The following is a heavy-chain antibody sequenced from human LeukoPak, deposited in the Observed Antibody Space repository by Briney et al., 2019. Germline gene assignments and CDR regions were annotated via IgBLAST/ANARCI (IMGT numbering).Heavy chain of an antibody. V-gene: IGHV3-7*01. J-gene: IGHJ4*02. CDR3: ARDHYNWTPDQGYKVFDY. Sequence: PGGSLRLSCAASGFTFSHDWMSWVRQAPGTGLEWVASIKQDGSGEHYVDSVKGRFTISRDNAKNSLYLQMNSLRAEDTAVYYCARDHYNWTPDQGYKVFDYWGQGSLVTVSS. CDR1: GFTFSHDW. D-gene: IGHD1-20*01. CDR2: IKQDGSGE.